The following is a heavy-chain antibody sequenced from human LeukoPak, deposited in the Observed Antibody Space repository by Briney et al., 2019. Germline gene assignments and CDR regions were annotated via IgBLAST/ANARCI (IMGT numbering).Heavy chain of an antibody. CDR2: FDPEDGET. J-gene: IGHJ4*02. CDR1: GYTLTELS. D-gene: IGHD6-19*01. Sequence: ASAKVSCKVSGYTLTELSMHWVRQAPGKGLEWMGGFDPEDGETIYAQRFQGRVTMTEDTSTDTAYMELSSLRSEDTAVYYCARGSGYPSSGWVYFDSWGQGTLVTVSS. CDR3: ARGSGYPSSGWVYFDS. V-gene: IGHV1-24*01.